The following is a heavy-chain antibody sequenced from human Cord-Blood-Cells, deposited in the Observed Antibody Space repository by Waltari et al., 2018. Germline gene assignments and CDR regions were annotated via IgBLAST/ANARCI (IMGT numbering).Heavy chain of an antibody. CDR2: IYTSGST. Sequence: QVQLQESGPGLVKPSATLSLTCTGTGGSISSYYWSWHRQPAGKVLEWSGRIYTSGSTNYNPSLKSRVTMSVDTSKNQFSLKLSSVTAADTAVYYCARESSGWYHEAFDIWGQGTMVTVSS. V-gene: IGHV4-4*07. D-gene: IGHD6-19*01. CDR3: ARESSGWYHEAFDI. J-gene: IGHJ3*02. CDR1: GGSISSYY.